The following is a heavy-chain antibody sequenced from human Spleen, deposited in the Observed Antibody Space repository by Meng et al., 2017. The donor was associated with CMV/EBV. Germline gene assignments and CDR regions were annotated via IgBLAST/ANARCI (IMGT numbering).Heavy chain of an antibody. CDR3: ARDNGEDGYAGLFDY. CDR1: GFRFGDYG. Sequence: GESLKISCAGSGFRFGDYGMSWVRQAPGKGLEWVSGIHWNSGTRSYADSVKGRFTISRDNARNSLYLQMDSLRAEDTAFYYCARDNGEDGYAGLFDYWGQGTLVTVSS. J-gene: IGHJ4*02. CDR2: IHWNSGTR. V-gene: IGHV3-20*04. D-gene: IGHD5-24*01.